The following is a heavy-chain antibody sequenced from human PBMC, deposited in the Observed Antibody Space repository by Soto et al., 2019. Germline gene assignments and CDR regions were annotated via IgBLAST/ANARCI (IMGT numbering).Heavy chain of an antibody. D-gene: IGHD1-20*01. J-gene: IGHJ6*02. Sequence: GASVKVSYKASGYSFTSYGISWVRQAPGQGLEWMGWISAYNGNTNYEQKFQGRVAMTTDTSTNTAYLELRTLRSDDAAVYYCARDPPITGSLRGTPLMAVWGQGTTVTVSS. CDR1: GYSFTSYG. CDR2: ISAYNGNT. CDR3: ARDPPITGSLRGTPLMAV. V-gene: IGHV1-18*04.